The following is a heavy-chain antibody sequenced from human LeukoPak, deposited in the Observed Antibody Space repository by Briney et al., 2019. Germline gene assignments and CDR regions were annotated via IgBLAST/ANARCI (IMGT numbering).Heavy chain of an antibody. D-gene: IGHD2-21*02. V-gene: IGHV4-39*01. J-gene: IGHJ4*02. CDR3: ASPLAYCGGDCYGP. CDR1: GGSISSSSYY. Sequence: PSETLSLTCTVSGGSISSSSYYGGWIRQPPGKGLELIVSIYYSGSTYYNPSLNRRVTISVDTSKNQLSLKLSSVTAADTAVYYCASPLAYCGGDCYGPWGQGTLVTVSS. CDR2: IYYSGST.